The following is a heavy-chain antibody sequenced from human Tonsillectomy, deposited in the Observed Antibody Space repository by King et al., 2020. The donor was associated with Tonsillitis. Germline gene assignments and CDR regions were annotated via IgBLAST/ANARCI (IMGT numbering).Heavy chain of an antibody. CDR1: GFTFSSYS. D-gene: IGHD2-2*02. J-gene: IGHJ4*02. Sequence: VQLVESGGGLVQPGGSLRLSCAASGFTFSSYSMNWVRQAPGKGLEWVSSISSSSSTIYYADSVKGRFTISRDNAKNSLYLQMNSLRAEDTAVYYGARDLGYCSSTSCYNYFDYWGQGALVTVSS. V-gene: IGHV3-48*01. CDR3: ARDLGYCSSTSCYNYFDY. CDR2: ISSSSSTI.